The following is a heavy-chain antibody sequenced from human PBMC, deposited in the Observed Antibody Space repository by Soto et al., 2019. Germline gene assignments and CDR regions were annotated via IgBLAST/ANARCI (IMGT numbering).Heavy chain of an antibody. J-gene: IGHJ4*02. V-gene: IGHV1-18*01. Sequence: QVQLVQSGAEVKKPGAAVKVSCKASGYTFTGYSVGWVRQAPGQGLEWMGWISAYSGDTYYAQRLQDRLTMTTDATTSTAYMELTSLRSDDTAVYYCARPSGSYGDYAGSLKYWGQGTLVTVSS. CDR1: GYTFTGYS. CDR2: ISAYSGDT. D-gene: IGHD4-17*01. CDR3: ARPSGSYGDYAGSLKY.